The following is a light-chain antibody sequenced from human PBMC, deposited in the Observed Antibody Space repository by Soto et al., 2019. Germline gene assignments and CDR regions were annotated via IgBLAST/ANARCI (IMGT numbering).Light chain of an antibody. CDR1: QSFRGL. V-gene: IGKV3-11*01. CDR3: QQRHMWPIT. J-gene: IGKJ5*01. Sequence: EVVLTQSPVTLSLSPGERATLSCRASQSFRGLLAWYQQKPGQAPRLLIYDAYNRATGIPPRFSGRGSGTDLTLTISSLEPEDSAVYYCQQRHMWPITCGQGKRLEIK. CDR2: DAY.